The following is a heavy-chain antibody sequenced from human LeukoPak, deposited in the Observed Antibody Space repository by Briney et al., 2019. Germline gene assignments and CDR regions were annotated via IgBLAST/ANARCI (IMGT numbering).Heavy chain of an antibody. CDR3: AKGDGSFVMDF. Sequence: ERSLRLSCAASGFTFSNYAMHWARLAPGKGLEWVTIISDNGNYKYYADSVEGRFTISRDNSKNTLYLQMNSLRAEDTAVYYCAKGDGSFVMDFWGQGTLVTVSS. CDR2: ISDNGNYK. J-gene: IGHJ4*02. CDR1: GFTFSNYA. V-gene: IGHV3-30-3*01. D-gene: IGHD3-16*02.